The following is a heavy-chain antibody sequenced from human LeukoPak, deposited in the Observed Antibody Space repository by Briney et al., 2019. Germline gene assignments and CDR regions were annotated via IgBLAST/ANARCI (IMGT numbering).Heavy chain of an antibody. Sequence: SETLSLTCAVNGGSFSGYSWSWIRQPPGKGLEWIGEINHSGSTKYNPSLKSRVTISVDTSKKQLSLELSSMTAADTAVYYCARGYCSSASCYGAAFDIWGQGTMVTVSS. J-gene: IGHJ3*02. D-gene: IGHD2-2*01. CDR3: ARGYCSSASCYGAAFDI. CDR2: INHSGST. V-gene: IGHV4-34*01. CDR1: GGSFSGYS.